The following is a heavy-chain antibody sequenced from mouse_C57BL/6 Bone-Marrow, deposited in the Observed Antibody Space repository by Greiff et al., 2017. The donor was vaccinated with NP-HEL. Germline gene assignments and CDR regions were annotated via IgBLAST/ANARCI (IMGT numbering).Heavy chain of an antibody. CDR1: GYTFTSYW. CDR3: ASIYYGNYYFDY. D-gene: IGHD2-1*01. Sequence: QVQLQQSGAELVRPGTSVKLSCKASGYTFTSYWMHWVKQRPGQGLEWIGVIDPSDSYTNYNQKFKGKATLTVDTSSSTAYMQLSSLTSEDSAVYYCASIYYGNYYFDYWGQGTTLTVSS. J-gene: IGHJ2*01. V-gene: IGHV1-59*01. CDR2: IDPSDSYT.